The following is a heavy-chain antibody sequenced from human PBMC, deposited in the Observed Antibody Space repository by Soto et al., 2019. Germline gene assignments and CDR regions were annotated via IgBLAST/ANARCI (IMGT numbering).Heavy chain of an antibody. J-gene: IGHJ6*03. CDR2: IIPILGIA. CDR3: ARESQNYDRLTGLPSANYYYFYMDV. V-gene: IGHV1-69*08. CDR1: GGTFSSYT. Sequence: QVQLVQSGAEVKKPGSSVKVSCKASGGTFSSYTISWVRQAPGQGLEWMGRIIPILGIANYAQKFQGGVTIIADRFTRTAYMELSSLRSEDTAVYYCARESQNYDRLTGLPSANYYYFYMDVWGKGTTVTGSS. D-gene: IGHD3-9*01.